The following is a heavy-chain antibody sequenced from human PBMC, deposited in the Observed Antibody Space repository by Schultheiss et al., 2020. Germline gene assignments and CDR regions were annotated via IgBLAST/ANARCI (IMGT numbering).Heavy chain of an antibody. D-gene: IGHD4-17*01. V-gene: IGHV3-9*01. Sequence: GGSLRLSCAASGFTFDDYAMHWVRQAPGKGLEWVSGITWNSDNIGYADSVKGRFTISRDNAKNSLYLQMNSLRAEDTAVYYCARMTTVTDFDYWGQGTLVTVSS. CDR3: ARMTTVTDFDY. CDR1: GFTFDDYA. CDR2: ITWNSDNI. J-gene: IGHJ4*02.